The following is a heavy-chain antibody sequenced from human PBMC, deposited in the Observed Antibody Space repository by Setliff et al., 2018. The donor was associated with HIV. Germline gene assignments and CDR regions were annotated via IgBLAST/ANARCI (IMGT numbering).Heavy chain of an antibody. CDR2: FHPEHGET. CDR3: ATFYKLTGTTSFDY. CDR1: GYKLTELS. V-gene: IGHV1-24*01. J-gene: IGHJ4*02. D-gene: IGHD1-7*01. Sequence: ASVKVSCKVSGYKLTELSMHWVRQAPGKGLECMGGFHPEHGETIYAQKFEDRVTMTEATSTGTAYMELSSLTSEDTAVYFCATFYKLTGTTSFDYWGQGTLVTVSS.